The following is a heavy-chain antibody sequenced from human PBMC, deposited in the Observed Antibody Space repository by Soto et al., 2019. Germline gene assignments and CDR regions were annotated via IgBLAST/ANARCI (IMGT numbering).Heavy chain of an antibody. J-gene: IGHJ5*02. CDR3: ARNRGPYASSWFDA. CDR1: GGSISSSSYY. D-gene: IGHD2-2*01. Sequence: SETLSLTCTVSGGSISSSSYYWGWIRQPPGKGLEWIGSIYYSGSTYYNPSLKSRVTISINTSKNQMSLELTSVTAADTAVYYCARNRGPYASSWFDAWGQGTLVT. V-gene: IGHV4-39*01. CDR2: IYYSGST.